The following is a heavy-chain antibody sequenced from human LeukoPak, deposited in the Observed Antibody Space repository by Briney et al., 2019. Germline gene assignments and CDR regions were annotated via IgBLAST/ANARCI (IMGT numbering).Heavy chain of an antibody. D-gene: IGHD3-22*01. CDR3: ARGRRYDSSGLSDY. CDR1: GFTFSSYS. V-gene: IGHV3-21*01. CDR2: ISSSSSYI. Sequence: GRSLRLSCAASGFTFSSYSMNWVRQAPGKGLEWVSSISSSSSYIYYADSVKGRFTISRDNAKNSLYLQMNSLRAEDTAVYYCARGRRYDSSGLSDYWGQGTLVTVSS. J-gene: IGHJ4*02.